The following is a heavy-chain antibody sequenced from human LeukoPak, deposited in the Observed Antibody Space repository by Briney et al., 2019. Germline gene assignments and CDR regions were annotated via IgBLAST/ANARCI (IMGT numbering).Heavy chain of an antibody. CDR1: GFTFSSYG. V-gene: IGHV3-30*18. D-gene: IGHD3-10*01. Sequence: GRSLRLSCAASGFTFSSYGMHWVRQAPGKGLEWVAVISYDGSNKYYADSVKGRFTISRDNSKNTLYLQMNSLRAEDTAVYYCAKGTYYYGSTESTGSWYFDLWGRGTLVTVSS. CDR2: ISYDGSNK. J-gene: IGHJ2*01. CDR3: AKGTYYYGSTESTGSWYFDL.